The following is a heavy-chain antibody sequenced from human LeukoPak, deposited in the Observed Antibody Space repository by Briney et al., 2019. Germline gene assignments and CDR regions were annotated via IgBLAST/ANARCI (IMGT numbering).Heavy chain of an antibody. J-gene: IGHJ6*03. CDR1: GFTFSSYG. CDR3: AKDPSEIGYCSGGSCYNPYYYYYMDV. CDR2: IRYDGSNK. V-gene: IGHV3-30*02. D-gene: IGHD2-15*01. Sequence: GGSLRLSCAASGFTFSSYGMHWVRQVPGKGLEWVAFIRYDGSNKYYADSVKGRFTISRDNSKNTLYLQMNSLRAEDTAVYYCAKDPSEIGYCSGGSCYNPYYYYYMDVWGKGTTVTVSS.